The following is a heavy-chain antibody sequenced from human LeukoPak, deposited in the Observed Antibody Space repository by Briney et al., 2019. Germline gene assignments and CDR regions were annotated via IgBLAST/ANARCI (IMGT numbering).Heavy chain of an antibody. J-gene: IGHJ6*03. CDR3: ARRPYNYSYYYYMDV. V-gene: IGHV4-34*01. CDR2: IDHSGST. Sequence: SETLSLTCAVYGGSFSGYYWSWIRQPPGKGLEWIGEIDHSGSTKYNPSLKSRVTISVDTSTNQFSLKLSSVTAADTAVYYCARRPYNYSYYYYMDVWGKGTTVTISS. CDR1: GGSFSGYY.